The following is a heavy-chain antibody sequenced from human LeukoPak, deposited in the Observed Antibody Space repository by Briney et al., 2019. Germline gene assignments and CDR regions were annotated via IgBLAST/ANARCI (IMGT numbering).Heavy chain of an antibody. Sequence: GGSLRLSCEASGFSFSDYGMHWVRQAPDKGLKWVAFVRYDDTNRYYADSVKGRFTISRDNSKNTLYLQMNSLRAEDTAVYYCARGLKHIVVVTAILRRKSRYNWFDPWGQGTLVTVSS. CDR2: VRYDDTNR. D-gene: IGHD2-21*02. CDR1: GFSFSDYG. J-gene: IGHJ5*02. CDR3: ARGLKHIVVVTAILRRKSRYNWFDP. V-gene: IGHV3-30*02.